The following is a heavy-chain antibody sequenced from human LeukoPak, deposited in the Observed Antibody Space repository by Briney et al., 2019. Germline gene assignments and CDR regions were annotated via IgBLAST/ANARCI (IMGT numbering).Heavy chain of an antibody. CDR3: ARAGLAYCTNGVCPQQPFDP. V-gene: IGHV4-30-4*01. CDR1: GGSISSGDYY. CDR2: IYYSGTT. D-gene: IGHD2-8*01. J-gene: IGHJ5*02. Sequence: SETLSLTCTVSGGSISSGDYYWSWIRQPPGKGLEWIGYIYYSGTTYYNPSLKSRVSLSVDTSQNQFSLQLRPVTAADTAVYYCARAGLAYCTNGVCPQQPFDPWGQGTLVTVSS.